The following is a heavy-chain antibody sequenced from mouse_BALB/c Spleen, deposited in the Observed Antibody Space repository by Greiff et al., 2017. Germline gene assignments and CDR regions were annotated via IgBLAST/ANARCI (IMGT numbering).Heavy chain of an antibody. CDR1: GFSLTSYG. J-gene: IGHJ4*01. CDR2: IWSGGST. Sequence: VQVVESGPGLVQPSQSLSITCTVPGFSLTSYGVHWVRQSPGKGLEWLGVIWSGGSTDYNAAFISRLSISKDNSKSQFFFKMNSLQADDTAIYYCARRRGYAMDYWGQGTSVTVSS. V-gene: IGHV2-4-1*01. CDR3: ARRRGYAMDY.